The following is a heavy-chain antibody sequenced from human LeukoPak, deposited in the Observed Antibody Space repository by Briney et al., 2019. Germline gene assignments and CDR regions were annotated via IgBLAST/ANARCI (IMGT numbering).Heavy chain of an antibody. V-gene: IGHV1-46*01. J-gene: IGHJ4*02. CDR2: INPSGGST. D-gene: IGHD4-17*01. Sequence: GASVKVSCKASGYTFTGYYMYWVRQAPGQGLEWMGIINPSGGSTSYAQKFQGRVTMTRDTSTSTVYMELSSLRSEDTAVYYCATTVTTPPRYWGQGTLVTVSS. CDR3: ATTVTTPPRY. CDR1: GYTFTGYY.